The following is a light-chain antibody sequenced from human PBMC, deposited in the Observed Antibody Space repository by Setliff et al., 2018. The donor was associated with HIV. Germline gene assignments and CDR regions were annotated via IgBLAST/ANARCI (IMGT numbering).Light chain of an antibody. J-gene: IGLJ2*01. V-gene: IGLV2-14*03. Sequence: QSALTQPASVSGSPGQSITISCSGTRSDVGDYNFVSWYQQYPGRAPKLLIYEVSNRPSGVSARFAGSKFGNTASLTISGLQDEDEAYYYCCSYGSSDTLGFGGGTK. CDR2: EVS. CDR3: CSYGSSDTLG. CDR1: RSDVGDYNF.